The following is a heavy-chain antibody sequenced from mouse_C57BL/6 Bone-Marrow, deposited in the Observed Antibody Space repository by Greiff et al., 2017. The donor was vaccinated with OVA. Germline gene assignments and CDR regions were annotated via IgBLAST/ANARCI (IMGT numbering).Heavy chain of an antibody. Sequence: VKLQESGAELVKPGASVKLSCKASGYTFTSYWMHWVKQRPGQGLEWIGMIHPNSGSTNYNEKFKSKATLTVDKSSSTAYMQLSSLTSEDSAVYYCGGLLQFAYWGQGTLVTVSA. D-gene: IGHD2-13*01. CDR3: GGLLQFAY. V-gene: IGHV1-64*01. J-gene: IGHJ3*01. CDR1: GYTFTSYW. CDR2: IHPNSGST.